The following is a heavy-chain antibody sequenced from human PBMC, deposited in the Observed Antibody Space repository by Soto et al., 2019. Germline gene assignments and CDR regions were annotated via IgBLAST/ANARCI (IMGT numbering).Heavy chain of an antibody. CDR1: GFTFGDYA. V-gene: IGHV3-49*03. CDR3: TTDPGIVPFNEYYFDY. J-gene: IGHJ4*02. D-gene: IGHD2-8*01. Sequence: PGGSLRLSCTPSGFTFGDYAMNWFRQAPGKGLEWVSFIRSKADGETIQYAASVKGRFTISRDDSKSMLYLQMNSLKTEDTAVYNCTTDPGIVPFNEYYFDYWGQGTLVTVSS. CDR2: IRSKADGETI.